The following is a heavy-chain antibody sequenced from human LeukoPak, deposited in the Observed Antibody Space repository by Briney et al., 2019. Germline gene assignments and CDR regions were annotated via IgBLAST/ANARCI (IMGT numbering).Heavy chain of an antibody. CDR2: ISSSSSSI. Sequence: PGGSLRLSCAASGFTFSTYSMNWVRQAPGKGLEWVSSISSSSSSIFYADSVKGRFTISRDNSKNTLYLQMNSLRAEDTAVYYCANYGTYDYWGQGTLVTVSS. CDR3: ANYGTYDY. J-gene: IGHJ4*02. V-gene: IGHV3-21*01. D-gene: IGHD3-10*01. CDR1: GFTFSTYS.